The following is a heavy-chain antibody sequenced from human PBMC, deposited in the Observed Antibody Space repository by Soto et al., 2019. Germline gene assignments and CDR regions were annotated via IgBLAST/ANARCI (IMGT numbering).Heavy chain of an antibody. J-gene: IGHJ4*02. CDR1: GYTFTSYG. V-gene: IGHV1-18*01. D-gene: IGHD7-27*01. CDR3: ARDLNLGLGDY. CDR2: INANNGNT. Sequence: QVQLVQSGAEVKKPGASVKVSCKAAGYTFTSYGLSWVRQAPGQGLEWMGWINANNGNTKYAQKLQGRVTMTTDTSTTTAYMELRSLRSDDTAVYYCARDLNLGLGDYWGQGTLVTVSS.